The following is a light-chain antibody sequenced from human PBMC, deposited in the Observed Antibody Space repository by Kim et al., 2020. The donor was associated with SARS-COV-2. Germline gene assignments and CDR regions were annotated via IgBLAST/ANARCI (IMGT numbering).Light chain of an antibody. Sequence: GQSVTISCTGTSSNVGSDNRVSLYQQPPGTAPKLMLYEVSNRPSGVPDRSSGSKSGNTASLTISGLQAEDEADYYCSSYTSSSTVVFGGGTQLTVL. CDR2: EVS. CDR1: SSNVGSDNR. CDR3: SSYTSSSTVV. V-gene: IGLV2-18*02. J-gene: IGLJ2*01.